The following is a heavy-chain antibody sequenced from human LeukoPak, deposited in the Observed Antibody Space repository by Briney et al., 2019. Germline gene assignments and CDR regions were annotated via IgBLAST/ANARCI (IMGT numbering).Heavy chain of an antibody. CDR2: MNPNTDKT. V-gene: IGHV1-8*01. CDR1: GYTFTSSD. Sequence: GASVKVSCKASGYTFTSSDINWVRQATGQGLEWMGWMNPNTDKTGYARNFQGRVTMTKNISISTAYMEVSSLTYEDTAIYYCARGRPGLASAGIYDFWGQGTLITDSS. CDR3: ARGRPGLASAGIYDF. J-gene: IGHJ4*02. D-gene: IGHD6-13*01.